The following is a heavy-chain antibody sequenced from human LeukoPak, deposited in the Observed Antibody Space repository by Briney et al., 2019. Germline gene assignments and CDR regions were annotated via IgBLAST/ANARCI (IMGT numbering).Heavy chain of an antibody. V-gene: IGHV4-34*01. Sequence: NTSETLSLTCAVYGGSFSGYYWSWIRQPPGKGLEWIGEINHSGSTNYNPSLKSRVTISVDTSKNQFSLKLSSVTAADTAVYYCARVNREMATITPWGQGTLVTVSS. CDR1: GGSFSGYY. CDR3: ARVNREMATITP. CDR2: INHSGST. D-gene: IGHD5-24*01. J-gene: IGHJ4*02.